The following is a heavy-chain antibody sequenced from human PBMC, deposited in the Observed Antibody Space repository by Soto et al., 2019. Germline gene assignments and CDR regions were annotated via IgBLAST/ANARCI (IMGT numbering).Heavy chain of an antibody. CDR1: GFSFTTDGMG. CDR2: IYWDDDK. V-gene: IGHV2-5*02. CDR3: AHLYWAASGTRYYFDY. J-gene: IGHJ4*02. D-gene: IGHD6-13*01. Sequence: QITLKESGPTLVKPTQTLTLTCTFSGFSFTTDGMGVGWIRQPPGKALEWLALIYWDDDKRYSPSLKSRLTITKDDSRNQVVLTLTNMDPADTATYCCAHLYWAASGTRYYFDYWGQGTLVTVSS.